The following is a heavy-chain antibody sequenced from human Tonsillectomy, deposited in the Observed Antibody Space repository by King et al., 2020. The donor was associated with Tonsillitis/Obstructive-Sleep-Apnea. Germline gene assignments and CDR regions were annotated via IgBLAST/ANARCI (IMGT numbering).Heavy chain of an antibody. CDR2: INHSGST. J-gene: IGHJ4*02. CDR3: ARVDRVTIFGVAATHFDY. Sequence: VQLQQWGAGLLKPSETLSLPCAVYGGSFSGYYWSWIRQPPGKGLEWIGEINHSGSTNYNPSLKSRVTISVDTSKNQFSLKLSSVTAADTAVYYCARVDRVTIFGVAATHFDYWGQGTLVTVSS. CDR1: GGSFSGYY. V-gene: IGHV4-34*01. D-gene: IGHD3-3*01.